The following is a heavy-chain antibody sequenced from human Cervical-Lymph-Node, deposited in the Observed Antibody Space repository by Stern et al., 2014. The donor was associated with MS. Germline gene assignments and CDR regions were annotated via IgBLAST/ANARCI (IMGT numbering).Heavy chain of an antibody. CDR1: GFNFDDYA. Sequence: EVQLVESGGGLVQPGRSLKLSCSTSGFNFDDYAMSWFRQAPGQGLEWVGFIRNKTYGGTTEYAASVKGRFTISRDDSKSIAYLQMNILKTGDTAVYYCTKDLGFSWGQGTLVGVSS. CDR2: IRNKTYGGTT. D-gene: IGHD2/OR15-2a*01. V-gene: IGHV3-49*03. J-gene: IGHJ4*02. CDR3: TKDLGFS.